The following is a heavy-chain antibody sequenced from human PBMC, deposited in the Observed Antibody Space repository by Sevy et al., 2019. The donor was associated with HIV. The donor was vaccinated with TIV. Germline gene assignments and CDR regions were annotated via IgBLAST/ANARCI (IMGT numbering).Heavy chain of an antibody. J-gene: IGHJ4*02. CDR1: GYSFTTYW. Sequence: GESLKISCEGSGYSFTTYWIGWVRQMPGKGLEWMGVIYPDDSDTRYNPSFPGQVTISADESINTAYLEWSSLTASDTAIYYCARLEQRHCNGAHCYPFDYWGQGTLVTVSS. V-gene: IGHV5-51*01. CDR2: IYPDDSDT. CDR3: ARLEQRHCNGAHCYPFDY. D-gene: IGHD2-21*01.